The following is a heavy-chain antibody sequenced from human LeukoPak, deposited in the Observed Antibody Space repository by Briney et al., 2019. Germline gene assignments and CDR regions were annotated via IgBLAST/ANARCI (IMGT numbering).Heavy chain of an antibody. CDR1: GFTFSSYG. D-gene: IGHD6-19*01. CDR2: ISYDGSNK. V-gene: IGHV3-30*03. CDR3: ASLYSSGRFDY. Sequence: GGSLRLSCAASGFTFSSYGMHWVRQAPGKGLEWVAVISYDGSNKYYADSVKGRFTISRDNSKNTLYLQMNSLRAEDTAVYYCASLYSSGRFDYWGQGTLVTLSS. J-gene: IGHJ4*02.